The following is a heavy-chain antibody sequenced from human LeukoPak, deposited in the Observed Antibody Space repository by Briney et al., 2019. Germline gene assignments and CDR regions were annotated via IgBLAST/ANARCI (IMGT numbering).Heavy chain of an antibody. CDR1: GFTFSSYW. V-gene: IGHV3-74*01. CDR3: ARSSSGWHSDY. J-gene: IGHJ4*02. Sequence: GGSLRLSCGASGFTFSSYWMHWVRQAPGKGLVWDSRINTDGSSTTYADSVKGRFTISRDNAKNTLYLQMNSLRAEDTALYYCARSSSGWHSDYWGQGTLATVSS. CDR2: INTDGSST. D-gene: IGHD6-19*01.